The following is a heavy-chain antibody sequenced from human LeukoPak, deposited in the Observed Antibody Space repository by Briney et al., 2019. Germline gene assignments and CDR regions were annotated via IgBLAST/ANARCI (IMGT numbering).Heavy chain of an antibody. CDR3: PRDPGGGSGWSPN. V-gene: IGHV3-53*01. CDR2: IYSGGST. Sequence: GGSLRLSCAASGFTLSSNYMIRVRQAPGKGLDWVSVIYSGGSTYYPDSVNGRFTISRDNSKNTLYLQMNSLRAEDTAVYYCPRDPGGGSGWSPNWGQGTLVTASS. CDR1: GFTLSSNY. J-gene: IGHJ4*02. D-gene: IGHD6-19*01.